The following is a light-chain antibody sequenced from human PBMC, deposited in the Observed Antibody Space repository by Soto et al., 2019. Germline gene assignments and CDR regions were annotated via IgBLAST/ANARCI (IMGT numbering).Light chain of an antibody. CDR3: QQYNNWPTWT. CDR2: GAS. CDR1: QSVSSK. Sequence: IVMTQSPATRSLSAGERATLSCRASQSVSSKLAWYQQKPGQAPRLLIYGASTRATGIPARFSGSGCGTEFTLPISSLQSEDFAVYYCQQYNNWPTWTFGQGTKVDIK. J-gene: IGKJ1*01. V-gene: IGKV3-15*01.